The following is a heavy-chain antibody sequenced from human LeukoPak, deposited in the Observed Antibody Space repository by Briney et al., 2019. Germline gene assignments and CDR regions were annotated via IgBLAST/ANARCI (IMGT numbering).Heavy chain of an antibody. CDR3: ARVERRLFIRETNFDY. D-gene: IGHD5-12*01. V-gene: IGHV1-18*01. J-gene: IGHJ4*02. CDR1: GYTFTSYG. CDR2: ISAYNGNT. Sequence: ASVKVSFKASGYTFTSYGISWVRQAPGQGLEWMGWISAYNGNTNYAQKLQGRVTMTTDTSTSTAYMELRGLRSDDTAVYYCARVERRLFIRETNFDYWGQGTLVTVSS.